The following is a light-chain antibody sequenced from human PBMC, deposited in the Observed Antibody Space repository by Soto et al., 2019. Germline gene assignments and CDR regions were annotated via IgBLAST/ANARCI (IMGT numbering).Light chain of an antibody. J-gene: IGKJ1*01. CDR1: QDIKSN. CDR2: SAS. CDR3: QPYGLSWT. V-gene: IGKV3-15*01. Sequence: IVMTQSPATLSVSPGEGATLSCRASQDIKSNMAWYQQTPGQAPRLLIYSASTRATGVPARFSGSGSGTEFTLTISSLESEDFAVYYCQPYGLSWTFGQGTKVDIK.